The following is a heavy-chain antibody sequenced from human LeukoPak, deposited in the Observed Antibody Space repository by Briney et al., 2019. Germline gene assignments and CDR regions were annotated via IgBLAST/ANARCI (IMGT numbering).Heavy chain of an antibody. D-gene: IGHD4-11*01. V-gene: IGHV3-11*01. CDR3: ARTAMTTVTWYYYYYYGMDV. CDR1: GFTFSDYY. Sequence: PGGSLRLSCAASGFTFSDYYMSWVRQAPGEGLEWVSYISSSGSTIYYADSVKGRFTISRDNAKNSLYLQMNSLRAEDTAVYYCARTAMTTVTWYYYYYYGMDVWGQGTTVTVSS. J-gene: IGHJ6*02. CDR2: ISSSGSTI.